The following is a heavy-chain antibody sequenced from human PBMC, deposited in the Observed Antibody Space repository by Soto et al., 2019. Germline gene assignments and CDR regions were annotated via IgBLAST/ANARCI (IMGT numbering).Heavy chain of an antibody. CDR2: ISAYNGNT. Sequence: GASVKVSCKASGYTFTSYGISWVRQAPGQGLEWMGWISAYNGNTNYAQKLQGRVTMTTDTSTSTAYMELRRLRSDDTAVYYCARSHYYDSSGYFAYWGKGTLVTVSS. V-gene: IGHV1-18*04. J-gene: IGHJ4*02. CDR1: GYTFTSYG. CDR3: ARSHYYDSSGYFAY. D-gene: IGHD3-22*01.